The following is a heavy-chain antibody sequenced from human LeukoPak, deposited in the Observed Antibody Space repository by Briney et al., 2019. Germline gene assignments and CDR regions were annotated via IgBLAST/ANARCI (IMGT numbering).Heavy chain of an antibody. CDR3: ARDGEYGTGSYYRGCFDY. D-gene: IGHD3-10*01. V-gene: IGHV1-2*02. CDR1: GYSFTGYY. J-gene: IGHJ4*02. Sequence: ASVKVSCKASGYSFTGYYIHWLRQAPGQGLEWMGWISPKSGVTNSAQKFQGRVTMTRDTSISTAYMELSSLRSDDTAVYYCARDGEYGTGSYYRGCFDYWGQGILVTVSS. CDR2: ISPKSGVT.